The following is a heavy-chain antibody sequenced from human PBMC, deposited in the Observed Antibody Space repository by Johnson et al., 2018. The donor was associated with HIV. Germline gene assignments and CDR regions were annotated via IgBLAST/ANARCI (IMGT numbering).Heavy chain of an antibody. CDR1: GFTVSSNY. CDR2: ISYDGSNK. D-gene: IGHD6-19*01. CDR3: ARDIMAVAGYDAFDI. V-gene: IGHV3-30-3*01. J-gene: IGHJ3*02. Sequence: QVQLVESGGGLVQPGGSLRLSCAASGFTVSSNYMSWVRQAPGKWLEWVAVISYDGSNKYYADSVKGRFTISRDNSKNTQYLQMNSLRAEDTAVYYCARDIMAVAGYDAFDIWGQGTMVTVS.